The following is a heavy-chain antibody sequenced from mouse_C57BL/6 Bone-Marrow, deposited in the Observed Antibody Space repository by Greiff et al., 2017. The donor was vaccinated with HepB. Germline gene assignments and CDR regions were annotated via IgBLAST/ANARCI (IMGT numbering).Heavy chain of an antibody. CDR2: ISNLAYSI. D-gene: IGHD2-4*01. CDR1: GFTFSDYG. CDR3: ARQGDYDEGFAY. J-gene: IGHJ3*01. Sequence: EVKLMESGGGLVQPGGSLKLSCAASGFTFSDYGMAWVRQAPRKGPEWVAFISNLAYSIYYADTVTGRFTISRENAKNTLYLEMSSLRSEDTAMYYCARQGDYDEGFAYWGQGTLVTVSA. V-gene: IGHV5-15*01.